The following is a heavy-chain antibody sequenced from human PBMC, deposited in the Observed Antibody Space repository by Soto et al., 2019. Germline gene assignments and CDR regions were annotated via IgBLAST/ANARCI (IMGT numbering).Heavy chain of an antibody. D-gene: IGHD6-13*01. CDR2: ISSSSYI. CDR1: GFTFSSYS. CDR3: ARDHIAAASWFDP. Sequence: GGSLRLSCAASGFTFSSYSMNWVRQAPGKGLEWVSSISSSSYIYYADSVKGRFTISRDNAKNSLYLQMNSLRAEDTAVYYCARDHIAAASWFDPWGQGTLVTAPQ. J-gene: IGHJ5*02. V-gene: IGHV3-21*01.